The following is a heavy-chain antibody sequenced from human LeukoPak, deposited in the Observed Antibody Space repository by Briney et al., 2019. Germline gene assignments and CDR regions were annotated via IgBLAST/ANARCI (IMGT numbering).Heavy chain of an antibody. CDR3: ARRYSFYGMDV. J-gene: IGHJ6*02. D-gene: IGHD6-13*01. CDR1: GGSISSYY. V-gene: IGHV4-59*08. CDR2: IYYSGST. Sequence: PSETLSLTCTVSGGSISSYYWSWIRRPPGKGLEWIGYIYYSGSTNYNPSLKSRVTISVDTSKNQFSLKLSSVTAADTAVYYCARRYSFYGMDVWGQGTTVTVSS.